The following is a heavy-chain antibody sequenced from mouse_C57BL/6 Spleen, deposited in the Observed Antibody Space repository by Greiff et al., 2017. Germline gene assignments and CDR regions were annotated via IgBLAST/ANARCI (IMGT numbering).Heavy chain of an antibody. CDR2: IRLKSDNYAT. V-gene: IGHV6-3*01. CDR1: GFTFSNYW. CDR3: TTYYYGSSYTFAY. J-gene: IGHJ3*01. D-gene: IGHD1-1*01. Sequence: EVKLQESGGGLVQPGGSMKLSCVASGFTFSNYWMNWVRQSPEKGLEWVAQIRLKSDNYATHYAESVKGRFTISRDDSKSSVYLQMNNLRAEDTGIYYCTTYYYGSSYTFAYWGQGTLVTVSA.